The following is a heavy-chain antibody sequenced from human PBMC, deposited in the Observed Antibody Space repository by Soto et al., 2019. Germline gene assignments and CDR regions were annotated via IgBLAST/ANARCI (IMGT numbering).Heavy chain of an antibody. Sequence: EVQLLESGGGLVQPGGSLSLSCAASGFAFSSYAMRWVRQAPGKGLEWVSAISGSGGSTYYADSVKGRFTISRDNSKNTLYLQMNSLRAEDTAVYYCARRGSGIYYDYWGQGTLVTVSS. CDR1: GFAFSSYA. J-gene: IGHJ4*02. D-gene: IGHD1-26*01. CDR2: ISGSGGST. CDR3: ARRGSGIYYDY. V-gene: IGHV3-23*01.